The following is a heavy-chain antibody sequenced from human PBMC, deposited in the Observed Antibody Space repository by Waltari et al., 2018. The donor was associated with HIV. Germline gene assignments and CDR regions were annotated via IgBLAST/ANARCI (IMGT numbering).Heavy chain of an antibody. CDR2: INQAGTER. V-gene: IGHV3-7*01. CDR3: ATTHGSGDYDNDFDY. CDR1: GFTFSFYW. D-gene: IGHD3-10*01. J-gene: IGHJ4*02. Sequence: EVHLVESGGGWVQPGGSLTLTCGASGFTFSFYWLRWVRQAPGKGLEWVANINQAGTERHYVDSVRCRFTISRDNGKTSLFLQMDNLSVEDTAVYYCATTHGSGDYDNDFDYWGQGTLV.